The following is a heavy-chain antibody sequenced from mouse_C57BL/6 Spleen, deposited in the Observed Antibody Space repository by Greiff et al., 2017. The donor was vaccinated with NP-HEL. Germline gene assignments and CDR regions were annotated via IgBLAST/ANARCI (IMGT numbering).Heavy chain of an antibody. V-gene: IGHV1-15*01. CDR1: GYTFTDYE. CDR3: TRADYYGSRFDY. CDR2: IDPETGGT. Sequence: QVQLQQSGAELVRPGASVTLSCKASGYTFTDYEMHWVKQTPVHGLEWIGAIDPETGGTAYNQKFKGKAILTADKSSSTAYMELRSLTSEDSAVYYCTRADYYGSRFDYWGQGTTLTVSS. D-gene: IGHD1-1*01. J-gene: IGHJ2*01.